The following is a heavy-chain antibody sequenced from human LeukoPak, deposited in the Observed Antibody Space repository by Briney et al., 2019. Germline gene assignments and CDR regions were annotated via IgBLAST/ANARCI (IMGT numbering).Heavy chain of an antibody. V-gene: IGHV4-59*08. D-gene: IGHD3-16*02. J-gene: IGHJ4*02. CDR2: IFYTGST. CDR3: ARVVVHGHSDY. CDR1: GGSINSYY. Sequence: ASETLSLTCTVSGGSINSYYWSWIRQPPGKTLEWIGYIFYTGSTKYNPSLKSRVTISADTSKNQFSLKLTSVTAADTAVYYCARVVVHGHSDYWGQGALVTVSS.